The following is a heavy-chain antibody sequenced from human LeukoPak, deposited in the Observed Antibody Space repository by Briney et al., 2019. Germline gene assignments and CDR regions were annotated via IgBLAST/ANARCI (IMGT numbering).Heavy chain of an antibody. CDR2: ISWNSGSI. D-gene: IGHD3-16*02. J-gene: IGHJ2*01. V-gene: IGHV3-9*01. CDR3: ARGVYDYVWGSYRYRGNWYFDL. Sequence: GRSLRLSCAASGFTFDDYAMHWVRQAPGKGLEWVSGISWNSGSIGYADSAKGRFTISRDNAKNSLYLQMNSLRDEDTAVYYCARGVYDYVWGSYRYRGNWYFDLWGRGTLVTVSS. CDR1: GFTFDDYA.